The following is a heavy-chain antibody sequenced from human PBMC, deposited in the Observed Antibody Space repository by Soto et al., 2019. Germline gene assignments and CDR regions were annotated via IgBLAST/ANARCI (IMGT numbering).Heavy chain of an antibody. J-gene: IGHJ6*02. CDR3: ERSRSTSCPGLYFDWLFHNNGDGMDV. V-gene: IGHV5-51*01. CDR2: IYHGDSDT. CDR1: GYSFTSYW. Sequence: GESLKISCKGSGYSFTSYWNGWVRQMPGKGLEWMGIIYHGDSDTRYSTSFQGQVTISADKSITTAYLQWSSLKASDTAMYYWERSRSTSCPGLYFDWLFHNNGDGMDVWGQGTTVTVSS. D-gene: IGHD3-9*01.